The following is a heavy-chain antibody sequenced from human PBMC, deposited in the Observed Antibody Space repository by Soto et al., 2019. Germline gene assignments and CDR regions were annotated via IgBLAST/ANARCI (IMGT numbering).Heavy chain of an antibody. CDR3: ARDPLWFGGLLANYYYQALDV. Sequence: QVQLVQSGAEVKKPGSSVKVSCKASGGTFSSHSFTWVRQAPGQGLEWMGGVIPIFGTPNYAQKFHGRVTITADASTNTAYMELSSLTSEDTAVYYCARDPLWFGGLLANYYYQALDVWGQGTTVTVSS. V-gene: IGHV1-69*01. J-gene: IGHJ6*02. CDR2: VIPIFGTP. CDR1: GGTFSSHS. D-gene: IGHD3-10*01.